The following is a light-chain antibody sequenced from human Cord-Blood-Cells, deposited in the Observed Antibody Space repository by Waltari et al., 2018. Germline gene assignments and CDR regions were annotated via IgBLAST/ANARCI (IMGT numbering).Light chain of an antibody. V-gene: IGKV1-8*01. CDR3: QQYYSYPWT. CDR1: QGISSY. Sequence: AIRITQSPSSLSASTGDRVTITCRASQGISSYLAWYQQKPGKAPKLLLYAASTLQSGVPSRCSGSGSGTDFTLTISCLQSEDFATYYCQQYYSYPWTFGQGTKVEIK. CDR2: AAS. J-gene: IGKJ1*01.